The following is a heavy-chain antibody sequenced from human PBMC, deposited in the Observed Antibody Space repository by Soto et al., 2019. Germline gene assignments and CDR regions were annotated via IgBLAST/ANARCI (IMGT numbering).Heavy chain of an antibody. CDR1: GGSINSGGYC. CDR3: SRGILV. Sequence: QVQLQESGPGLVKPSQTLSLTCTVSGGSINSGGYCWSWIRQHPGKGLDWIGCISYGGSTSYNPCLKSRVTISLDTSKNQFSLKLTSVTAADTAVYYCSRGILVWGQGALITVSS. D-gene: IGHD5-18*01. CDR2: ISYGGST. J-gene: IGHJ4*02. V-gene: IGHV4-31*03.